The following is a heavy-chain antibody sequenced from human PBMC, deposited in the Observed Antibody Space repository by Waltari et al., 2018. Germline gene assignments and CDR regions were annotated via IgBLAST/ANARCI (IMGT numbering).Heavy chain of an antibody. CDR1: GFSLSTRGVG. CDR2: IYWDDDK. J-gene: IGHJ6*02. V-gene: IGHV2-5*02. CDR3: AHSGFGGGGMDV. Sequence: QITLKESGPTLVKPTQTLTLTCTFSGFSLSTRGVGVGWIRQPPGKALEWLALIYWDDDKRYSPSLNSRLTITKEISKNQVVLTMTNMDPVDTAKYFCAHSGFGGGGMDVWGQGTTVTVSS. D-gene: IGHD3-10*01.